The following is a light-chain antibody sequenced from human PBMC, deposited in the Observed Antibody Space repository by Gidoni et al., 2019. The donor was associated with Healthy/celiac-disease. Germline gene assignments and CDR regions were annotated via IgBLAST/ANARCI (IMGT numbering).Light chain of an antibody. J-gene: IGKJ2*01. CDR3: QQYGSSP. V-gene: IGKV3-20*01. CDR2: GAS. CDR1: QSVSSSY. Sequence: EIVLTQSPGTLSLSPGERATLSCRASQSVSSSYLAWYQQKPGQAPRLLIYGASSRATGITDRFSGSGSGTDFTLTISRLEPEDFAVYYCQQYGSSPFXXXTKLEIK.